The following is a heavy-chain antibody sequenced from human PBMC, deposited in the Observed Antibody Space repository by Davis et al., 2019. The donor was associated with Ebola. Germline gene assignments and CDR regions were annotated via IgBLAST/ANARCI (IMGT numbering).Heavy chain of an antibody. J-gene: IGHJ3*01. CDR3: ARGDRDCFDL. V-gene: IGHV3-23*01. CDR2: ISGSGGST. CDR1: GFTFSSYA. D-gene: IGHD2-21*02. Sequence: GESLKISCAASGFTFSSYAMSWVRQAPGKGLEWVSAISGSGGSTYYADSVKGRFTISRDNSKNTLYLQMNSLRVEDTAVYYCARGDRDCFDLWGQGAMVTVSS.